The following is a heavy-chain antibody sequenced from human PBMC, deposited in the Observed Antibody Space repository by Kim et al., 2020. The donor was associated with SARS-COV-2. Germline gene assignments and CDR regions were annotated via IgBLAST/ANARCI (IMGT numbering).Heavy chain of an antibody. D-gene: IGHD1-26*01. CDR1: GGSISSYY. J-gene: IGHJ3*02. Sequence: SETLSLTCTVSGGSISSYYWSWIRQPPGKGLEWIGYIYYSGSTNYNPSLKSRVTISVDTSKNQFSLKLSSVTAADTAVYYCARVGPTTLPAFDIWGQGTMVTVSS. CDR3: ARVGPTTLPAFDI. V-gene: IGHV4-59*13. CDR2: IYYSGST.